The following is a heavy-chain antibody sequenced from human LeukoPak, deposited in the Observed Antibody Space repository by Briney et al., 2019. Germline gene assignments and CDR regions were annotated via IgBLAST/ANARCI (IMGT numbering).Heavy chain of an antibody. CDR2: IKHDGSEK. D-gene: IGHD2-21*01. V-gene: IGHV3-7*05. Sequence: GGSLRLSCAASGFKFSSYWMRWVRQTPGKGLEWVANIKHDGSEKYYVDSVKGRSTVSRDNDKDSLYLQMNSLRVEDTAVYWCTSGGAPSDWWGQGTLVTVSS. CDR1: GFKFSSYW. J-gene: IGHJ4*02. CDR3: TSGGAPSDW.